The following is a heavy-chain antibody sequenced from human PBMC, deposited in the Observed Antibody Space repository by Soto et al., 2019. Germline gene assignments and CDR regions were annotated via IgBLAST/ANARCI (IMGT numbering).Heavy chain of an antibody. CDR3: ARAQLPPVDVFNL. V-gene: IGHV3-7*04. D-gene: IGHD4-4*01. Sequence: GGSLRLSCVASGFTFSTFWMSWVRQVPGKGLEWVASIKGDGSERDYVDSVKGRFTISRDNGKTSLYMQMNSLRVEDTAVYYCARAQLPPVDVFNLRGQGTMVTVSS. CDR1: GFTFSTFW. CDR2: IKGDGSER. J-gene: IGHJ3*01.